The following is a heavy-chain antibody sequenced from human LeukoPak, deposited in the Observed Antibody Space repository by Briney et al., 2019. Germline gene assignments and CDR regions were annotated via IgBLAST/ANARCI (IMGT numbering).Heavy chain of an antibody. D-gene: IGHD2-15*01. Sequence: GASVKVSCKVSGYTLTELSMHWVRQAPGKGLEWMGGFDPEDGETIYARKFQGRVTMTEDTSTDTAYMELSSLRSEDTAVYYCATMVAASRARFDYWGQGTLVTVSS. J-gene: IGHJ4*02. CDR1: GYTLTELS. V-gene: IGHV1-24*01. CDR2: FDPEDGET. CDR3: ATMVAASRARFDY.